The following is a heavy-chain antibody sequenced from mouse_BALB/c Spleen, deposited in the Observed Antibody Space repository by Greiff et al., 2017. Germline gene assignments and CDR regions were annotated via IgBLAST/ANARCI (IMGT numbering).Heavy chain of an antibody. V-gene: IGHV3-6*02. J-gene: IGHJ4*01. CDR1: GYSITSCYY. D-gene: IGHD1-2*01. CDR3: GREELRLLNAMDY. CDR2: ISYDGSN. Sequence: EVQLVESGPGLVKPSQSLSLTCSVTGYSITSCYYWNWIRQFPGNKLEWMGYISYDGSNNYNPSLKNRISITRDTSKNQFFLKLNSMTTEDTATYYCGREELRLLNAMDYWGQGTSVTVSS.